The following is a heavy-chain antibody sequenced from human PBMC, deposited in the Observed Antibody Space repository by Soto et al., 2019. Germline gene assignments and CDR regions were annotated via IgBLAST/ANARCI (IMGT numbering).Heavy chain of an antibody. CDR3: ARVGYYYYYMDV. V-gene: IGHV3-66*01. D-gene: IGHD3-3*01. CDR1: GFTVSSNY. Sequence: GGSLRLSCAASGFTVSSNYMSWVRQAPGKGLEWVSVIYSGGSTYYADSVKGGFTISRDNSKNTLYLQMNSLRAEDTAVYYCARVGYYYYYMDVWGKGTTVTVSS. J-gene: IGHJ6*03. CDR2: IYSGGST.